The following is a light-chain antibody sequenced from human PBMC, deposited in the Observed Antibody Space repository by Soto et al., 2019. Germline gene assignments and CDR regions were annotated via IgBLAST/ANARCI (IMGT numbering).Light chain of an antibody. Sequence: QSVLTQPASVSGSPGQSITISCTGTSSDVGSYNLVSWYQQHPGKAPKLMIYEVSKRPSGVSNRFSGSKSGNPASLTISGRQAEDEADYYCCAFAGSSTLVFGGGTKVTVL. J-gene: IGLJ2*01. CDR3: CAFAGSSTLV. V-gene: IGLV2-23*02. CDR1: SSDVGSYNL. CDR2: EVS.